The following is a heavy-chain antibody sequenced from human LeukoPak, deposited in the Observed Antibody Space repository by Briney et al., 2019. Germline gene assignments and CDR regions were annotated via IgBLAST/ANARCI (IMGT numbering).Heavy chain of an antibody. CDR1: GFTFSTYS. CDR2: ISSGSSTI. CDR3: ARDQGRLYYFDH. J-gene: IGHJ4*02. D-gene: IGHD3-16*01. Sequence: GGSLRLSCAASGFTFSTYSMNWVRQAPGRGPEWVSYISSGSSTIFYADSVKGRFTISRDNAQNSLYLQMNSLRDEDTAVYYCARDQGRLYYFDHWGQGTLVTASS. V-gene: IGHV3-48*02.